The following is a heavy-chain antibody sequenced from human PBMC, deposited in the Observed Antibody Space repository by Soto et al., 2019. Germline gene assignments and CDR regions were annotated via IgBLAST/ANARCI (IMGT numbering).Heavy chain of an antibody. Sequence: ASVKVSCKASGYSFTNYDMHWVRQAPGQGLEWMGIINPGGGSTTYAQKFQGRVTMTRDTSTSTVYMELSSPRSEDTAVFYCTRGNYFDYWGQGTLVTVSS. CDR2: INPGGGST. CDR3: TRGNYFDY. V-gene: IGHV1-46*03. CDR1: GYSFTNYD. J-gene: IGHJ4*02. D-gene: IGHD3-10*01.